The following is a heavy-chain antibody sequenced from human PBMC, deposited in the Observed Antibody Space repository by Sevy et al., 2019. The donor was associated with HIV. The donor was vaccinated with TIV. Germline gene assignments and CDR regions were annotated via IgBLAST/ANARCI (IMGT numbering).Heavy chain of an antibody. CDR3: ARGGGYSSSRQIIYYYYGMDV. CDR2: IWYDGSNK. D-gene: IGHD6-13*01. CDR1: GFTFSSYG. V-gene: IGHV3-33*01. J-gene: IGHJ6*02. Sequence: GGSLRLSCAASGFTFSSYGMHWVRQAPGKGLEWVAVIWYDGSNKYYADSVKGRFTISRDNSKNTLYLQMNSLRAEDTAVYYCARGGGYSSSRQIIYYYYGMDVWGQGTTVTVSS.